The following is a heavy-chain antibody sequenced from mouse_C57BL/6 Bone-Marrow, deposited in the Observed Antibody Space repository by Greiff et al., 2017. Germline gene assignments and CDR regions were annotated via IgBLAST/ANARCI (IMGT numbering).Heavy chain of an antibody. J-gene: IGHJ2*01. CDR2: ISSGGSYT. CDR1: GFTFSSYG. CDR3: ARQGYDCLDY. Sequence: EVQVVESGGDLVKPGGSLKLSCAASGFTFSSYGMSWVRQTPDKRLEWVATISSGGSYTYYPDSVKGRFTISRDNAKNTLYLQLSSLKSEDTAMYDCARQGYDCLDYWGQGTTLTDSS. D-gene: IGHD2-4*01. V-gene: IGHV5-6*01.